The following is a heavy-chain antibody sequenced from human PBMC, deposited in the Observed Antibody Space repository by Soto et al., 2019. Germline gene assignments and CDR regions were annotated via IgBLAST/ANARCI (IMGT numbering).Heavy chain of an antibody. Sequence: QVQLVQSGAEVKKPGASVKVSCKASGYTFTSYDINWVRQATGQGLEWMGWMNPNSGNTGYAQKFQGRVTMPRNTSISTAYMELSSLRSEDTAVYYCARELGVARLYYYYGMGVWGQGTTVTVSS. CDR3: ARELGVARLYYYYGMGV. D-gene: IGHD3-3*01. J-gene: IGHJ6*02. V-gene: IGHV1-8*01. CDR2: MNPNSGNT. CDR1: GYTFTSYD.